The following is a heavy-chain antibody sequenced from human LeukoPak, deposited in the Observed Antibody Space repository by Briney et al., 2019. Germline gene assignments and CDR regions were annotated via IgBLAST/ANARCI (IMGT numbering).Heavy chain of an antibody. J-gene: IGHJ6*02. CDR1: GGSISSSSYY. D-gene: IGHD3-22*01. Sequence: SETLSLTCTVSGGSISSSSYYWGWIRQPPGKGLEWIGSIYYSGSTYYNPSLKSRVTTSVDTSKNQFSLKLSSVTAADTAVYYCARGGAYYYDSSGTYYYGMDVWGQGTTVTVSS. CDR3: ARGGAYYYDSSGTYYYGMDV. V-gene: IGHV4-39*07. CDR2: IYYSGST.